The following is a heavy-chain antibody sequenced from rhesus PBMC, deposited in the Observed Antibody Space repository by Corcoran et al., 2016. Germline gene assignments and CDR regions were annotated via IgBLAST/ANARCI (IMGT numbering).Heavy chain of an antibody. CDR3: ERDSYSGSWTHFGY. CDR1: GYTFTDYH. Sequence: QVQLVQSGAEVKKPGSSVKVSCKASGYTFTDYHMHWVRQTHGQGLEWVGEITPKTGGTSYAQKFKGGVTMTRGASTSTADRELSSLRSEDTAVYYCERDSYSGSWTHFGYWGQGVLVTVSS. J-gene: IGHJ4*01. D-gene: IGHD6-25*01. CDR2: ITPKTGGT. V-gene: IGHV1-138*01.